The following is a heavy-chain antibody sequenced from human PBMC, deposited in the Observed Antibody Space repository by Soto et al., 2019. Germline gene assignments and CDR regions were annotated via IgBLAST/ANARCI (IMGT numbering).Heavy chain of an antibody. CDR3: ARDLSVTIFGVVSHYYYVIGV. CDR1: GFTFNTYS. Sequence: PGGSLRLSYAASGFTFNTYSLNWVRQAPGKGLEWVSSISSSGNYKYYADSVKGRFTISRDNAKNSLYLQMNSLRAEDTAVYYCARDLSVTIFGVVSHYYYVIGVWGRGTTVIVSS. D-gene: IGHD3-3*01. CDR2: ISSSGNYK. V-gene: IGHV3-21*01. J-gene: IGHJ6*02.